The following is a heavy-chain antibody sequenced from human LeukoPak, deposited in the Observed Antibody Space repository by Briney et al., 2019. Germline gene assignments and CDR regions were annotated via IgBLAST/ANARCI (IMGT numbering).Heavy chain of an antibody. CDR2: IYYSGST. CDR1: GGSISSGGYY. J-gene: IGHJ4*02. V-gene: IGHV4-39*07. CDR3: ARDLGDEGSGGFDY. Sequence: SETLSLTCTVSGGSISSGGYYWGWIRQPPGKGLEWIGSIYYSGSTYYNPSLKSRVTISVDTSKNQFSLKLSSVTAADTAVYYCARDLGDEGSGGFDYWGQGTLVTVSS. D-gene: IGHD3-10*01.